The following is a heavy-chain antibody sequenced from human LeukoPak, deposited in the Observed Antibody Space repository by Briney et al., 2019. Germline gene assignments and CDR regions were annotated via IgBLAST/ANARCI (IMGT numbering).Heavy chain of an antibody. CDR3: ARAPPMGATYFDY. V-gene: IGHV4-30-2*01. Sequence: SQTLSLTCAVSGGSISSGGYSWSWIRQPPGKGLEWIGYIYHSGSTHYNPSLKSRLTMSVDTSKNQFSLKLSSVTAADTAVYYCARAPPMGATYFDYWGQGTLVTVSS. CDR1: GGSISSGGYS. J-gene: IGHJ4*02. CDR2: IYHSGST. D-gene: IGHD1-26*01.